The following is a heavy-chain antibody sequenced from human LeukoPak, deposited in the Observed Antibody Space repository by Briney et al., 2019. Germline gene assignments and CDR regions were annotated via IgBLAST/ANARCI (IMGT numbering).Heavy chain of an antibody. D-gene: IGHD6-19*01. J-gene: IGHJ3*02. Sequence: PGGSLRLSCAASGLTFSSYAMSWVRQAPGKGLEWVSAISGSGGSTYYADSVKGRFTISRDNSKNTLYLQMNSLRAEDTAVYYCAKDLDSSGWYGDDAFDIWGQGTMVTVSS. CDR1: GLTFSSYA. CDR2: ISGSGGST. V-gene: IGHV3-23*01. CDR3: AKDLDSSGWYGDDAFDI.